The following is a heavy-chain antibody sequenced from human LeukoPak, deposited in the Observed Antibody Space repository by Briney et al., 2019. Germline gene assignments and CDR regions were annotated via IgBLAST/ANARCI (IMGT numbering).Heavy chain of an antibody. CDR2: ISSSGSTT. Sequence: PGGSLRLSCAASGFTFSSYSMNWVRQAPGKGLEWISYISSSGSTTYYADSVKGRFTISRDNAKNSLFLQVSSLRAEATAVYYCASTVYGDVWGRYRYTFDYWGQGTLVTVSS. D-gene: IGHD3-16*02. V-gene: IGHV3-48*01. J-gene: IGHJ4*02. CDR1: GFTFSSYS. CDR3: ASTVYGDVWGRYRYTFDY.